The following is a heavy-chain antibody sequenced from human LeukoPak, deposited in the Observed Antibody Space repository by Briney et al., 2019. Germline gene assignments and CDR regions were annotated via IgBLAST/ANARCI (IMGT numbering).Heavy chain of an antibody. D-gene: IGHD3-22*01. CDR1: GYTFTSYG. CDR3: ARDQSLIGDFDY. Sequence: ASVKASCKASGYTFTSYGISWVRQAPGQGLEWMGWISAYNGNTNYAQKLQGRVTMTTDTSTSTAYMELRSLRSDDTAVYYCARDQSLIGDFDYWGQGTLVTVSS. J-gene: IGHJ4*02. V-gene: IGHV1-18*01. CDR2: ISAYNGNT.